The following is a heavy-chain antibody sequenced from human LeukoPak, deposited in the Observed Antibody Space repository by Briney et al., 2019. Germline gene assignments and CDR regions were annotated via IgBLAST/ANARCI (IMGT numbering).Heavy chain of an antibody. D-gene: IGHD4-17*01. CDR1: GGSISSSLPS. V-gene: IGHV4-39*01. Sequence: SETMSLTSSVSGGSISSSLPSWGRVRQPPEKGLEWIETIYYSGSTYYNASFNSRVTMSVDRSKDQFSLNLTSVTATDTAVYYCARHFYGDYVFDYWGKGTLVTVSS. CDR3: ARHFYGDYVFDY. J-gene: IGHJ4*02. CDR2: IYYSGST.